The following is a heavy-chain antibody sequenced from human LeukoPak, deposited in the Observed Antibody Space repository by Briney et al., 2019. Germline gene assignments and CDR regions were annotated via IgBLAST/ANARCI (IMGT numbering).Heavy chain of an antibody. J-gene: IGHJ3*02. Sequence: PGGSLRLSCAASGFIFSSYGMHWVRQAPRKGLEWVTFIRYDGSNKFYADSVKGRFTISRDNSKNTLYLQMNSLRAEDTAVYYCASIFALDIVVVGGAFDIWGQGTMVTVSS. D-gene: IGHD2-2*01. V-gene: IGHV3-30*02. CDR1: GFIFSSYG. CDR3: ASIFALDIVVVGGAFDI. CDR2: IRYDGSNK.